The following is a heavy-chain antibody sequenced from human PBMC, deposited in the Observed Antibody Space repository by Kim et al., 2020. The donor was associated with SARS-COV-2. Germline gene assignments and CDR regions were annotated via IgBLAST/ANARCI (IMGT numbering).Heavy chain of an antibody. CDR3: ATGYAVAGNGPPHY. V-gene: IGHV1-24*01. CDR1: GYTLTELS. D-gene: IGHD6-19*01. J-gene: IGHJ4*02. Sequence: ASVMVSCKVSGYTLTELSMHWVRQAPGKGLEWMGGFDPEDGETIYAQKFQGRVTMTADTSTDTAYMELSSLRSEVTAVYYCATGYAVAGNGPPHYWGQGT. CDR2: FDPEDGET.